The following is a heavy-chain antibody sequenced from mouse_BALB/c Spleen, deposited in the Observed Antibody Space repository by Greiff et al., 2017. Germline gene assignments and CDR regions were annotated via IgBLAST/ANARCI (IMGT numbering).Heavy chain of an antibody. CDR1: GFNIKDTY. Sequence: DVQLQESGAELVKPGASVKLSCTASGFNIKDTYMHWVKQRPEQGLEWIGRIDPANGNTKYDPKFQGKATITADTSSNTAYLQLSSLTSEDTAVYYCASLFSFDYWGQGTTLTVSS. D-gene: IGHD6-1*01. CDR2: IDPANGNT. J-gene: IGHJ2*01. CDR3: ASLFSFDY. V-gene: IGHV14-3*02.